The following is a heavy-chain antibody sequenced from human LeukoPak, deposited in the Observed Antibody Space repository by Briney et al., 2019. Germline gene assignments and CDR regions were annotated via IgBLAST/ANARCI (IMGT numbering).Heavy chain of an antibody. D-gene: IGHD3-9*01. Sequence: SETLSLTCTVSGGSISSYYWSWIRQPPGKGLEWIGYIYYSGSTNYNPSLKSRVTISVDTSKTQFSLKLSSVTAADTAVYYCARVSWFPGSSYYYMDVWDKGTTVTVSS. CDR3: ARVSWFPGSSYYYMDV. V-gene: IGHV4-59*01. J-gene: IGHJ6*03. CDR1: GGSISSYY. CDR2: IYYSGST.